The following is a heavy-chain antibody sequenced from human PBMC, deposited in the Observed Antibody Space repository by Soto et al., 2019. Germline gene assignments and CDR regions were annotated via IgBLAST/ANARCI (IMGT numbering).Heavy chain of an antibody. V-gene: IGHV3-74*01. D-gene: IGHD6-19*01. CDR2: INTDGSST. CDR1: RFTFSSYW. Sequence: GGSLRLSCAASRFTFSSYWMHWVRQAPGKGLMWVSRINTDGSSTSYADSVKGRFTISRDNAKNTLYLQMNSLRTEDTAVYYCARVGGWLNWGQGTLVTVSS. J-gene: IGHJ4*02. CDR3: ARVGGWLN.